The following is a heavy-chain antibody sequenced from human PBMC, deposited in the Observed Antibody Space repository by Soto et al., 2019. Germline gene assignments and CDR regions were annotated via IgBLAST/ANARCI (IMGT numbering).Heavy chain of an antibody. V-gene: IGHV1-69*13. CDR2: IIPIFGTA. J-gene: IGHJ6*02. D-gene: IGHD1-26*01. Sequence: SVKVSCKASGGTFSSYAISWVRQAPGQGLEWMGGIIPIFGTANYAQKFQGRVTITADESTSTAYMELSSLRSEDTAVYYCARDRGIVGATGSYYYGMDVWGQGTTVTVSS. CDR3: ARDRGIVGATGSYYYGMDV. CDR1: GGTFSSYA.